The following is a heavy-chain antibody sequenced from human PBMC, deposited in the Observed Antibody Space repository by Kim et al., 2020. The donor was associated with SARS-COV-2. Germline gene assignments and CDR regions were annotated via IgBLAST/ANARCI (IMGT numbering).Heavy chain of an antibody. V-gene: IGHV1-18*04. D-gene: IGHD3-9*01. CDR2: ISAYNGNT. J-gene: IGHJ4*02. CDR3: ARDNRYFDWLPTTNYYFDY. CDR1: GYTFTSYG. Sequence: ASVKVSCKASGYTFTSYGISWVRQAPGQGLEWMGWISAYNGNTNYAQNLQGRVTMTTDTSTSTAYMDLRSLRSDDTAVYYCARDNRYFDWLPTTNYYFDYWGQGTLVTVSS.